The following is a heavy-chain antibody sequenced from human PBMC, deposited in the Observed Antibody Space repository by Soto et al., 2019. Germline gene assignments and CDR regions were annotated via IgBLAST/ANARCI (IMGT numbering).Heavy chain of an antibody. CDR1: GYSFTSYW. CDR2: IYPGDSDT. D-gene: IGHD6-13*01. Sequence: PGESLKISCKGSGYSFTSYWIGWVRQMPGKGLEWMGIIYPGDSDTRYSPSFQGQVTISADKSISTAYLQWSSLKASDTAMYYCARLGQLGSSHDGYYYYGMDVWGQGTTVTVSS. V-gene: IGHV5-51*01. CDR3: ARLGQLGSSHDGYYYYGMDV. J-gene: IGHJ6*02.